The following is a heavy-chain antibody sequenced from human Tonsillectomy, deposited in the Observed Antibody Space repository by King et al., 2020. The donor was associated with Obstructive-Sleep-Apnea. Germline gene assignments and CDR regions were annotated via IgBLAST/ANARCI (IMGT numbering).Heavy chain of an antibody. J-gene: IGHJ4*02. CDR1: GGSISSYY. Sequence: QLQESGPGLVKPSETLSLTCSVSGGSISSYYWSWIRQPPGKGLEWFGYIYYRWSTNYNPSLKSRVTISVDTSKNQLSLKLSSVTAADTAVYYCAREGYSSSWYYFDYWGQGTLVTVSS. V-gene: IGHV4-59*12. D-gene: IGHD6-13*01. CDR2: IYYRWST. CDR3: AREGYSSSWYYFDY.